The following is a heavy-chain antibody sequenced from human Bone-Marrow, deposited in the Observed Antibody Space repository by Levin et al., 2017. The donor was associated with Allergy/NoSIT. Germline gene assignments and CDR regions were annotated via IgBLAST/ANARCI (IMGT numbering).Heavy chain of an antibody. CDR3: ARVEYYYDSSGYYPFDS. Sequence: ASVKVSCKASGYTFTGYYMHWVRQAPGQGLEWMGWINPNSGGTNYAQKFQGRVTMTRDTSISTAYMELSRLRSDDTAVYYCARVEYYYDSSGYYPFDSWGQGTMVTVSS. J-gene: IGHJ3*02. CDR2: INPNSGGT. CDR1: GYTFTGYY. D-gene: IGHD3-22*01. V-gene: IGHV1-2*02.